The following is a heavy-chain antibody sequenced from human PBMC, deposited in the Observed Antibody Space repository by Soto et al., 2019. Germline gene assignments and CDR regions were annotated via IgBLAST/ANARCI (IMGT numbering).Heavy chain of an antibody. CDR2: ISSSSSYI. V-gene: IGHV3-21*01. D-gene: IGHD3-22*01. CDR1: GFTFSSYS. J-gene: IGHJ4*02. CDR3: ARELDYYDSSPYLDY. Sequence: GSLRLSCAASGFTFSSYSMNWVRQAPGKGLEWVSSISSSSSYIYYADSVKGRFTISRDNAKNSLYLQMNSLRAEDTAVYYCARELDYYDSSPYLDYCGEGTLVTVSS.